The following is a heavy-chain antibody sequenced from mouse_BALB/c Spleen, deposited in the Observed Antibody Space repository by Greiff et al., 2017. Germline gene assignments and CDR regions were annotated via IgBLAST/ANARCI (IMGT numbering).Heavy chain of an antibody. CDR3: AREGEARATFFYYCDY. D-gene: IGHD3-1*01. Sequence: VQLQQSGPELVKPGASVKMSCKASGYTFTSYVMHWVKQKPGQGLEWIGYINPYNDGTKYNEKFKGKATLTSDKSSSTAYMELSSLTSEDSAVYYCAREGEARATFFYYCDYWGQGTTLTVAS. V-gene: IGHV1-14*01. CDR1: GYTFTSYV. CDR2: INPYNDGT. J-gene: IGHJ2*01.